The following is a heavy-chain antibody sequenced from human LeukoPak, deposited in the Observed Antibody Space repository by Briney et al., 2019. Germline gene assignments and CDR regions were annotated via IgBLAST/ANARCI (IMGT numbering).Heavy chain of an antibody. D-gene: IGHD6-13*01. CDR3: ARDGDSSSWYKDAFDI. CDR1: GGSISSYY. J-gene: IGHJ3*02. CDR2: IYYSGST. V-gene: IGHV4-59*01. Sequence: SETLSLTCTVSGGSISSYYWSWIRQPPGKGLEWIGYIYYSGSTNYNPSLKSRVTISVDTSKNQFSLKLSSVTAADTAVYYCARDGDSSSWYKDAFDIWGQGTTVTVSS.